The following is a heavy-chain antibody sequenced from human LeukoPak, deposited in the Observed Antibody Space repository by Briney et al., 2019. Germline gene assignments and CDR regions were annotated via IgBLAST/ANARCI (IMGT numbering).Heavy chain of an antibody. CDR1: GGTFSSYA. D-gene: IGHD2-21*01. Sequence: ASVKVSCKASGGTFSSYAISWVRQAPGQGLEWMGRIIPILGIANYAQKLQGRVTITADKSTSTAYMELSSLRSEDTAVYYCARAFVPPSGSDAFDIWGQGTMVTVSS. V-gene: IGHV1-69*04. CDR3: ARAFVPPSGSDAFDI. J-gene: IGHJ3*02. CDR2: IIPILGIA.